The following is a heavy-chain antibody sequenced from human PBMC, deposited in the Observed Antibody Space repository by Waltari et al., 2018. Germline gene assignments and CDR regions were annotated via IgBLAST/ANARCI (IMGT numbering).Heavy chain of an antibody. Sequence: QVQLQESGPGLVKPSETLSLTCAVSGYSISSGYYWGWIRQPPGKGLEWIGSIYDSGSTYYNPSLKSRVTISVDTSKNQFSLKLSSVTAADTAVYYCARVNPPGFRELDYWGQGTLVTVSS. D-gene: IGHD3-10*01. V-gene: IGHV4-38-2*01. CDR1: GYSISSGYY. CDR3: ARVNPPGFRELDY. CDR2: IYDSGST. J-gene: IGHJ4*02.